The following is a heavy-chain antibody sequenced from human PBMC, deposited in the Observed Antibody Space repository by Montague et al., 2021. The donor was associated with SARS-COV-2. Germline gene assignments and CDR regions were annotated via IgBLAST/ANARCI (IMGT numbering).Heavy chain of an antibody. CDR1: SGSISNYY. CDR3: VRVRYGDGWTFDF. J-gene: IGHJ4*02. D-gene: IGHD5-24*01. V-gene: IGHV4-59*13. CDR2: VFSSGST. Sequence: SETLSLTCTVSSGSISNYYWSWIRQPPGKGLEWIGYVFSSGSTNYNPSLKGRVTMSVDTSKNQFSLKLISVTAADTAVYYCVRVRYGDGWTFDFWGQGTLVTVSS.